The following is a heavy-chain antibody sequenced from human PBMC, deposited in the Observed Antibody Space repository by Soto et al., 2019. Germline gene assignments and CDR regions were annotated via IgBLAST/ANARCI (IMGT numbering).Heavy chain of an antibody. CDR3: AREGGAGFDY. CDR1: GFGFSIYA. J-gene: IGHJ4*02. Sequence: SLCLSCSASGFGFSIYAIHWVRQAPVKGLEWVAVISYDGSNKYYADSVKGLFTISRDNSKNTLYLQMNSLRAEDTAVYYCAREGGAGFDYWGQGTLVTVSS. V-gene: IGHV3-30-3*01. CDR2: ISYDGSNK.